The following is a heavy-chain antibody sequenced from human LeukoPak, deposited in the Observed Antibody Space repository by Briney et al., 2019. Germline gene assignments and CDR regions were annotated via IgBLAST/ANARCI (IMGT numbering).Heavy chain of an antibody. CDR2: IYPGDSDA. CDR3: ARRRDLYSGSYYTSDY. Sequence: GESLKISCKGSGYSFTNYWIGWVRQMPGKGLKWMGIIYPGDSDARYSPSFQGQVTISADKSISTAYLQWSSLKASDTAMYYCARRRDLYSGSYYTSDYWGQGTLVTVSS. CDR1: GYSFTNYW. J-gene: IGHJ4*02. D-gene: IGHD1-26*01. V-gene: IGHV5-51*01.